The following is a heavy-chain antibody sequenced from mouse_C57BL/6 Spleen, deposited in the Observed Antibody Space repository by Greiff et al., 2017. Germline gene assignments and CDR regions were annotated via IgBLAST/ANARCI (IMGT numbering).Heavy chain of an antibody. Sequence: QVQLQQPGAELVRPGSSVKLSCKASGYTFTSYWMHWVKQRPIQGLEWIGNIDPSDSETHYNQKFKDKATLTVDKSSSTAYMQLSSLTSEDSAVYYCAREGIITTVVVQGGYFDVWGTGTTVTVSS. V-gene: IGHV1-52*01. J-gene: IGHJ1*03. CDR2: IDPSDSET. CDR1: GYTFTSYW. CDR3: AREGIITTVVVQGGYFDV. D-gene: IGHD1-1*01.